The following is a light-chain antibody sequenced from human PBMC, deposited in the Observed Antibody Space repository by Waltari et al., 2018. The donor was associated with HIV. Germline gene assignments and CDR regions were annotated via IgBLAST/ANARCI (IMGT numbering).Light chain of an antibody. CDR3: ASWDDSLNGPV. CDR1: SSTLGSKP. Sequence: QSVLTQPPSTSGTPGQRVTISCSGSSSTLGSKPVSWFQQLPGKPPKVLIYGKNQRPSGVPDRFSGSKSGTSASLAIGGLQSEDEADYYCASWDDSLNGPVFGGGTTLTVL. J-gene: IGLJ2*01. CDR2: GKN. V-gene: IGLV1-44*01.